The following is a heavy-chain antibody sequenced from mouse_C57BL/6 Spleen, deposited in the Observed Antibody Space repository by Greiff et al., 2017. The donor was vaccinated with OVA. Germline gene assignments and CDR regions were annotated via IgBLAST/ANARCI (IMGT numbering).Heavy chain of an antibody. Sequence: QVQLQQPGAELVMPGASVKLSCKASGYTFTSYWMHWVKQRPGQGLEWIGEIDPSDSYTNYNQKFKGKSTLTVDKSSSTAYMQLSSLTSEDSAVYYCARPYYYGSSYGYFDVGGTGTTVTVSS. V-gene: IGHV1-69*01. CDR2: IDPSDSYT. D-gene: IGHD1-1*01. CDR3: ARPYYYGSSYGYFDV. J-gene: IGHJ1*03. CDR1: GYTFTSYW.